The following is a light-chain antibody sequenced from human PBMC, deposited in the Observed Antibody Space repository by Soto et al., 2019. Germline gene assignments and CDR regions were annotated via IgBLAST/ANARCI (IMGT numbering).Light chain of an antibody. CDR3: CSYVGATTYV. CDR2: EGI. V-gene: IGLV2-23*01. J-gene: IGLJ1*01. CDR1: SSTVGGVNV. Sequence: SAPSHPASASWSPGHAITISCTGTSSTVGGVNVVSWCQQHPGKTPNVIIYEGIKRPSGVSNRFSGSNSGSTASLTISGLQAEEEADHYCCSYVGATTYVFGTGTKVTVL.